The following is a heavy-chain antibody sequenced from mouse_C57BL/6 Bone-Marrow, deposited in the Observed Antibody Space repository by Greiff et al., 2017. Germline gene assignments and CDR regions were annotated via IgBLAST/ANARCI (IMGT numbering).Heavy chain of an antibody. J-gene: IGHJ3*01. D-gene: IGHD1-1*01. CDR3: ARGIYYYGSTSY. Sequence: VQRVESGAELARPGASVKLSCKASGYTFTSYGISWVKQRTGQGLEWIGEIYPRSGNTYYNEKFKGKATLTADKSSSKAYMELRSLTSEDSAVYFCARGIYYYGSTSYWGQGTLVTVSA. CDR2: IYPRSGNT. V-gene: IGHV1-81*01. CDR1: GYTFTSYG.